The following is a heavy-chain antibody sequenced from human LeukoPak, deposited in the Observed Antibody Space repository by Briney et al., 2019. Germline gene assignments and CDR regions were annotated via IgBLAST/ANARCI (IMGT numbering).Heavy chain of an antibody. CDR3: AKGAYTSGWTSFDP. CDR1: GFTVRSTY. J-gene: IGHJ5*02. CDR2: ISSGRTT. D-gene: IGHD6-19*01. Sequence: GGSLRLSCLASGFTVRSTYMSWVRQAPGKGLEWVSSISSGRTTYYADSVKGRFTISRDNSKNTLYLQMNSLSAEDTAIYYCAKGAYTSGWTSFDPWGQGTLVTVSS. V-gene: IGHV3-53*01.